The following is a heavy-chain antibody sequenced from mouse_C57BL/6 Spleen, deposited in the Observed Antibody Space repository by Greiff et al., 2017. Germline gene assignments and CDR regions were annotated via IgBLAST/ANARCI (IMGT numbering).Heavy chain of an antibody. Sequence: VQLQQPGAELVKPGASVKLSCKASGYTFTSYWMHWVKQRPGRGLEWIGRIDPNSGGTKYNEKFKSKATLTVDKPSSTAYMPLSSLTSEDSAVYYCAREGEIYYYGSSYLDYWGQGTSVTVSS. CDR3: AREGEIYYYGSSYLDY. CDR2: IDPNSGGT. V-gene: IGHV1-72*01. CDR1: GYTFTSYW. J-gene: IGHJ4*01. D-gene: IGHD1-1*01.